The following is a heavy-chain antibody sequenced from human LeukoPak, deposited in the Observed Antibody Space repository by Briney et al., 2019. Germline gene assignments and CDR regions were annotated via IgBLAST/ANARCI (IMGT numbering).Heavy chain of an antibody. D-gene: IGHD4-17*01. CDR2: IIPILGTA. J-gene: IGHJ2*01. CDR1: GGTFSSYA. V-gene: IGHV1-69*13. Sequence: ASVTVSFKASGGTFSSYAISWVRQAPGQGLEWMGGIIPILGTANYAQKFQGRVTITADESTSTAYMELSSLRSEDTAVYYCARHRDGDSSYWYFDLWGRGTLVTVSS. CDR3: ARHRDGDSSYWYFDL.